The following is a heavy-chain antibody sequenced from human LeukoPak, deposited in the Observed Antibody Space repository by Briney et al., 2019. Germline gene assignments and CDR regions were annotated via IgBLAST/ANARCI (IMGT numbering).Heavy chain of an antibody. Sequence: ASVKVSCKASGYTFTSYDINWVRQATGQGLEWMGWMNPNSGNTGYAQKFQGRVTMTRNTSISTAYMELSSLRSEDTAVYYCARFMKLLWFGELLYGMDVWGQGTTVTVSS. D-gene: IGHD3-10*01. J-gene: IGHJ6*02. CDR1: GYTFTSYD. CDR3: ARFMKLLWFGELLYGMDV. V-gene: IGHV1-8*01. CDR2: MNPNSGNT.